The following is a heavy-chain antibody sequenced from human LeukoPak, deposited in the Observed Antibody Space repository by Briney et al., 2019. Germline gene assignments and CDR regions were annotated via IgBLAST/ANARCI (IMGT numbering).Heavy chain of an antibody. J-gene: IGHJ4*02. V-gene: IGHV3-48*03. CDR3: VKEGDYGYYFDY. Sequence: GGSLRLSCAASGFTFSSYEMNWVRQAPGKGLEWVSYISRSGSTIYYADSVKGRFTISRDDSKNTLYLRMSSLRAEDTAVYYCVKEGDYGYYFDYWGQGTLVTVSS. CDR2: ISRSGSTI. D-gene: IGHD3-16*01. CDR1: GFTFSSYE.